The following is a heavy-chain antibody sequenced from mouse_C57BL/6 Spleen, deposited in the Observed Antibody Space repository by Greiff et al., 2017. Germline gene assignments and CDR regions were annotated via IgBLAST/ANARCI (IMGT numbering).Heavy chain of an antibody. J-gene: IGHJ2*01. CDR3: ARETMGAPYYCDY. V-gene: IGHV5-6*01. CDR1: GFTFSSYG. CDR2: ISSGGSYT. Sequence: EVQRVESGGDLVKPGGSLKLSCAASGFTFSSYGMSWVRPTPDKRLEWVATISSGGSYTYYPDRVKGRFTISRDNAKNTLYLQMSSLKSEDTAMYYCARETMGAPYYCDYWGQGTTLTVSS.